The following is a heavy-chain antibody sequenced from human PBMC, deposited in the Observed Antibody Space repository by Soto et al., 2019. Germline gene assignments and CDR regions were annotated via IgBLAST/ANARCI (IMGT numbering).Heavy chain of an antibody. Sequence: XGSLSLSSAASGVTFSSYSMNLVRQAPGKGLEWVSSISSSSSYIYYADSVKGRFTISRDNAKNSLYLQMNSLRAEDTAVYYCARDQGWPNWFDPWGQGTLVTVSS. CDR3: ARDQGWPNWFDP. CDR2: ISSSSSYI. J-gene: IGHJ5*02. D-gene: IGHD6-19*01. CDR1: GVTFSSYS. V-gene: IGHV3-21*01.